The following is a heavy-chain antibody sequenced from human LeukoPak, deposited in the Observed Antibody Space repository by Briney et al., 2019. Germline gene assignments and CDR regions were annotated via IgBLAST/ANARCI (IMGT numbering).Heavy chain of an antibody. CDR3: AKTLQAYSAYDFIDY. CDR1: GFTFSTYG. D-gene: IGHD5-12*01. Sequence: PGGSLILSCAASGFTFSTYGMHRVRQAPGKGLEWVAVISYDGSNNYYADSVKGRFTISRDNSKNTLYLQMSSLRAEDTAIYYCAKTLQAYSAYDFIDYWGQGTPVTVSS. J-gene: IGHJ4*02. V-gene: IGHV3-30*18. CDR2: ISYDGSNN.